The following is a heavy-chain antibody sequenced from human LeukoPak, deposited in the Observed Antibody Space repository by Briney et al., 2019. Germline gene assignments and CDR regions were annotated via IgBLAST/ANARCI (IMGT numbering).Heavy chain of an antibody. J-gene: IGHJ3*02. CDR1: PDPFTSYW. V-gene: IGHV5-51*01. D-gene: IGHD1-26*01. Sequence: GESLKISCKDSPDPFTSYWIAWVRQMPGKGLEWMGIIYPTDSDVNYSPTFRGQVTISADKSISTAYLQWSSLKASDTAMYYCARAGLVGTTTGAFDIWGQGTMVTVSS. CDR3: ARAGLVGTTTGAFDI. CDR2: IYPTDSDV.